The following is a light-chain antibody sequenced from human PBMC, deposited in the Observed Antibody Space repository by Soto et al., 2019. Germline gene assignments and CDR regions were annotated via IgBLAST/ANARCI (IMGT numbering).Light chain of an antibody. CDR1: QTISSTF. V-gene: IGKV3-20*01. CDR3: QQFGLSPT. J-gene: IGKJ4*01. Sequence: EIVLTQSPGTLSLSPGERATLSCRASQTISSTFLAWYRQRPGQAPRLLIYGASSRATGIPDRFSGSGSGTDFTLTISRLEPEDFAVNYCQQFGLSPTFGGGTKVDIK. CDR2: GAS.